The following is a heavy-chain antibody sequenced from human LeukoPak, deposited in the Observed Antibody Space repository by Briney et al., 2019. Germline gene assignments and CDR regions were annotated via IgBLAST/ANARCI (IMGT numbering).Heavy chain of an antibody. D-gene: IGHD3-22*01. CDR2: IYDSGGT. J-gene: IGHJ4*02. CDR3: ARVTYDSSGYYYLDY. V-gene: IGHV4-59*12. CDR1: GGSINSYY. Sequence: PSETLSLTCTVSGGSINSYYWSWIRQPPGKGLEWIGYIYDSGGTSYNPSLKSRVTISRDTSKNQFSLTLTSVTAADTAVYYCARVTYDSSGYYYLDYWGQGTLVTVPS.